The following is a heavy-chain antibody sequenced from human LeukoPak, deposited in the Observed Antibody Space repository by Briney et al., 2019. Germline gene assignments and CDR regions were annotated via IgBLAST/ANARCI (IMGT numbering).Heavy chain of an antibody. CDR1: GFTFSSYW. Sequence: PGGSLRLSCAASGFTFSSYWMSWVRQAPGKGLEWVANIKQDGSEKYYVDSVKGRFTISRDNAKNSLYLQMNSLRAEDTAVYYCAGGGLQRGDYFDYWGQGTLVTVSS. CDR2: IKQDGSEK. V-gene: IGHV3-7*01. CDR3: AGGGLQRGDYFDY. D-gene: IGHD5-24*01. J-gene: IGHJ4*02.